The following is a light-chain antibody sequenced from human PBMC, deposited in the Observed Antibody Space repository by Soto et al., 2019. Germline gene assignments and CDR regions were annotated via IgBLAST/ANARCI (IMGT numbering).Light chain of an antibody. CDR2: DAS. J-gene: IGKJ1*01. CDR3: QQRSIWPPWT. Sequence: EIVLTQSPATLSLSPGERATLTFRGSQSVSNFLAWYQHKPGQAPRLLIYDASIRAAGVPARFSGSGSGTDFSLTISSLEPEDFAIYYCQQRSIWPPWTFGQGTKVDIK. CDR1: QSVSNF. V-gene: IGKV3-11*01.